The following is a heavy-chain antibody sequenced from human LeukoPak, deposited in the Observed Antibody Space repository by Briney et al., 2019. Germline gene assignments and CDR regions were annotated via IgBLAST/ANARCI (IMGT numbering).Heavy chain of an antibody. V-gene: IGHV4-59*08. CDR2: IYYSGST. J-gene: IGHJ5*02. CDR3: ARFGHMVRDNWFDP. D-gene: IGHD3-10*01. Sequence: SETLSLTCTVSGGSISSHYWSWIRQPPGKGLEWIGYIYYSGSTNYNPSLKSRVTISVDTSKNQFSLKLSSVTAADTAVYYCARFGHMVRDNWFDPWGQGTLVTVSS. CDR1: GGSISSHY.